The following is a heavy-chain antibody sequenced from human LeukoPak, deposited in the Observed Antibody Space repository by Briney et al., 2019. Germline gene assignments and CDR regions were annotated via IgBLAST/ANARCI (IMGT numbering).Heavy chain of an antibody. CDR2: ISAYNGNT. J-gene: IGHJ5*02. Sequence: ASVKVSCKASGYTFASYGISWVRQAPGQGLEWMGWISAYNGNTNYAQKLQGRVTMTTDTSTSTAYMELGSLRSDDTAVYYCARDLVVVPAAILYWFDPWGQGTLVNVSS. CDR1: GYTFASYG. D-gene: IGHD2-2*02. V-gene: IGHV1-18*01. CDR3: ARDLVVVPAAILYWFDP.